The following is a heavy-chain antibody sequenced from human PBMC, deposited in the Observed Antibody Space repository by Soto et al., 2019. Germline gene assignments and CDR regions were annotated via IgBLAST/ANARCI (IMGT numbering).Heavy chain of an antibody. CDR1: GFSLSNGKVG. V-gene: IGHV2-26*01. Sequence: HVTLKESGPVLVKPTETLTLTCTVSGFSLSNGKVGVSWIRQPPGKALEWLAHIFSNDEKSYRTSLHSRLTISEDTSKSQVVLTMTNVDPVDTATYYCARILFGRSVAGGYFYMDVWGKGTTVTVSS. CDR3: ARILFGRSVAGGYFYMDV. D-gene: IGHD6-19*01. J-gene: IGHJ6*03. CDR2: IFSNDEK.